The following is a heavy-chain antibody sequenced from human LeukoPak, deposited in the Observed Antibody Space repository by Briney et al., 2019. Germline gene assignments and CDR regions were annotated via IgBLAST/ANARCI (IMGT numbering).Heavy chain of an antibody. Sequence: SETLSLTCTVSGGSISSYYWSWIRQPPGKRLEWIGYIYYSGSTNYNPSLKSRVTISVDTSKNQFSLKLSSVTAADTAVYYCARQGYYDSSGYYRDYWGQGTLVTVSS. CDR2: IYYSGST. D-gene: IGHD3-22*01. V-gene: IGHV4-59*08. J-gene: IGHJ4*02. CDR3: ARQGYYDSSGYYRDY. CDR1: GGSISSYY.